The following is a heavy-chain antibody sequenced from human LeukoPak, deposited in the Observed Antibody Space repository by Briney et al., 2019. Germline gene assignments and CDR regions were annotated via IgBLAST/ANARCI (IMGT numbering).Heavy chain of an antibody. CDR3: ARASPYYYDSSGYYRAYYYYMDV. D-gene: IGHD3-22*01. CDR1: GGSFSGYY. V-gene: IGHV4-34*01. J-gene: IGHJ6*03. Sequence: PSETLSLTCAVYGGSFSGYYWSWIRQPPGKGLEWIGEINHSGSTNYNPSLKSRVTISVDTSKNQFSLKLSSVTAADTAVYYCARASPYYYDSSGYYRAYYYYMDVWGKGTTVTVSS. CDR2: INHSGST.